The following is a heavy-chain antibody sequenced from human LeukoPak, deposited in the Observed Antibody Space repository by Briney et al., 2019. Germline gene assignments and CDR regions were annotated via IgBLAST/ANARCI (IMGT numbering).Heavy chain of an antibody. CDR1: GFTFSTYR. Sequence: GGSLRLSCAASGFTFSTYRMNWVRQAPGKGLEWVSCTSSSSNYIYDADSVKGRFTISRDNAKNLLYLQMNSLRAEDTAVYYCARGGTDRYYYGVDVWGQGTTVTVSS. V-gene: IGHV3-21*01. CDR3: ARGGTDRYYYGVDV. D-gene: IGHD1-1*01. J-gene: IGHJ6*02. CDR2: TSSSSNYI.